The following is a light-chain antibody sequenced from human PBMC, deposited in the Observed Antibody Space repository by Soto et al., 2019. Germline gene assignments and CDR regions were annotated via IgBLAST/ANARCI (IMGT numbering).Light chain of an antibody. J-gene: IGLJ1*01. V-gene: IGLV2-14*01. CDR1: SSDVGGYNY. CDR3: NSYTSSSTLV. Sequence: QSVLTQPASVSGSPGQSITISCTGTSSDVGGYNYVSLYQQHPGKAPKLMIYDVSNRPSGVSNRFSGSKSGNTASLTISGLQAEDEADYYCNSYTSSSTLVFGTGTKVTV. CDR2: DVS.